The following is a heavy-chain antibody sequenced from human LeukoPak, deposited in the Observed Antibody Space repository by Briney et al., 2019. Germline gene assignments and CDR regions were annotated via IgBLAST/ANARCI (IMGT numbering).Heavy chain of an antibody. D-gene: IGHD3-22*01. CDR1: GFTFDDYA. CDR2: ISWNSGSI. Sequence: AGRSLRLSCAASGFTFDDYAMHWVRQAPGKGLEWVSGISWNSGSIGYADPVKGRFTISRDNAKDSLYLQMNSLRAEDTALYYCAKDMTHDSSGAVDYWGQGTLVTVSS. J-gene: IGHJ4*02. CDR3: AKDMTHDSSGAVDY. V-gene: IGHV3-9*01.